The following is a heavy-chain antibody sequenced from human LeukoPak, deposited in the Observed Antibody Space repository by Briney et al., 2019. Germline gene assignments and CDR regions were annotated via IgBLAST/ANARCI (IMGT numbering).Heavy chain of an antibody. D-gene: IGHD2-2*01. CDR2: IYHSGST. V-gene: IGHV4-30-2*01. Sequence: SETQSLTCAVSGGSISSGGYSWSWIRQPPGKGLEWIGYIYHSGSTYYNPSLKSRVTISVDRSKNQFSLKLSSVTAADTAVYYCARARGVPAARVGWFDPWGQGTLVTVSS. J-gene: IGHJ5*02. CDR1: GGSISSGGYS. CDR3: ARARGVPAARVGWFDP.